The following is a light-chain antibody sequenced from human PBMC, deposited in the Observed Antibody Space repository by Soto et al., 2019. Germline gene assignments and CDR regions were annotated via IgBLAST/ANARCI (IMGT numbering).Light chain of an antibody. CDR3: SSYTISSTYV. J-gene: IGLJ1*01. V-gene: IGLV2-18*02. CDR1: SSDVGSYNR. CDR2: DVN. Sequence: QSALTQPPSVSGSPGQSVAISCTGTSSDVGSYNRVSWYQQPPGTAPKLMIYDVNNRPSGVPDRFSGSKSGNTASLTISGVQAEDEDDYYCSSYTISSTYVFGTGTKVTVL.